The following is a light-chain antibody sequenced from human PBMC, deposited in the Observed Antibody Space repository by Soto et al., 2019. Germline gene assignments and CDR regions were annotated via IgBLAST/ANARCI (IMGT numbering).Light chain of an antibody. J-gene: IGKJ2*01. V-gene: IGKV3-20*01. CDR2: GTS. CDR3: QQYGTSPPYT. CDR1: QSVSSSN. Sequence: EIVLTQSPVTLSLSPGERATLSCRASQSVSSSNLAWYQQKTGRAPRLLIYGTSSRATGIPDRFSGSGSGTDFTLTISRLEPEDFAVYYCQQYGTSPPYTFGQGTKLEIK.